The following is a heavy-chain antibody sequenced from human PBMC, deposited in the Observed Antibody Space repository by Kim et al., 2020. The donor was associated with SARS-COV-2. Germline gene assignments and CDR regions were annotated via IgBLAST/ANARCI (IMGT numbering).Heavy chain of an antibody. Sequence: ASVKVSCKASGYTFTGYYMHWVRQAPGQGLEWMGRINPNSGGTNYAQKFQGRVTMTRDTSISTAYMELSRLRSDDTAVYYCARAGGAQLVLLRYYYYYGMDVWGQGTTVTVSS. CDR1: GYTFTGYY. CDR3: ARAGGAQLVLLRYYYYYGMDV. D-gene: IGHD6-6*01. CDR2: INPNSGGT. V-gene: IGHV1-2*06. J-gene: IGHJ6*02.